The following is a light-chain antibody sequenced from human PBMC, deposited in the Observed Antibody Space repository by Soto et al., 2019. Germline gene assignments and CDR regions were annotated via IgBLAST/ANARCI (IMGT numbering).Light chain of an antibody. V-gene: IGLV2-14*01. J-gene: IGLJ1*01. Sequence: QSVLTQPASVSGSPGQSITISCTGTSSDVGGYNYVSWYQQHPGKAPKLMIYDVSNRPSGVSNRFSGSKSGNTASLTISGLPAEDVADYYCSSYTSSSTLLYVFGTGTKLTVL. CDR1: SSDVGGYNY. CDR2: DVS. CDR3: SSYTSSSTLLYV.